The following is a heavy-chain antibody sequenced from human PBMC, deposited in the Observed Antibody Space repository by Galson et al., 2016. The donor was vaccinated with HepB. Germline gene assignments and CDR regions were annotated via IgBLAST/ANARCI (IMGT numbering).Heavy chain of an antibody. CDR1: GLTFSNFW. D-gene: IGHD1-1*01. V-gene: IGHV3-7*04. J-gene: IGHJ4*02. Sequence: SLRLSCAASGLTFSNFWMTWVRQAPGKGLEWVANINQDATENHYLDSVRGRFTISRDNAKSSLFLQMNSLRAEDTAVYFCARAYQYTLDYWGQGTLVTVSS. CDR2: INQDATEN. CDR3: ARAYQYTLDY.